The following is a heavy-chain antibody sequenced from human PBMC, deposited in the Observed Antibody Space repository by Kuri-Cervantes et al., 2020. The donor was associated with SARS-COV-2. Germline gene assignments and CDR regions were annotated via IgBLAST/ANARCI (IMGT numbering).Heavy chain of an antibody. D-gene: IGHD1-14*01. J-gene: IGHJ4*02. V-gene: IGHV3-21*01. CDR1: GFTFSAYT. CDR3: AREFPGDYFDY. CDR2: ITRSSVYI. Sequence: GESLKISCVASGFTFSAYTLNWVRQAPGKGLEWVSSITRSSVYISYADSVKGRFTISRDNSKNTLYLQMNSLRAEDTAVYYCAREFPGDYFDYWGQGTLVTVSS.